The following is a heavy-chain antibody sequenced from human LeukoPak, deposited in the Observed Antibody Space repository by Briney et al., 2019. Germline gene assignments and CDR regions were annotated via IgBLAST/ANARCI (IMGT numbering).Heavy chain of an antibody. CDR1: GGSTSSYY. J-gene: IGHJ6*03. CDR2: IYYSGST. Sequence: SETLSLTCTVSGGSTSSYYWSWIREPPGKGLEWIGYIYYSGSTNYNPSLKSRVTISVDTSKNQFSLKLSSVTAADTAVYYCARRIVLMVYAGYYYYMDVWGKGTTVTVSS. CDR3: ARRIVLMVYAGYYYYMDV. D-gene: IGHD2-8*01. V-gene: IGHV4-59*08.